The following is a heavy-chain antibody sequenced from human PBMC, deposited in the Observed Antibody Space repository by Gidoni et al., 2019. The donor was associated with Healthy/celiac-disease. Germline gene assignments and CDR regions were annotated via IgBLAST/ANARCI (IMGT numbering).Heavy chain of an antibody. V-gene: IGHV4-34*01. CDR1: GGSFSGYY. D-gene: IGHD6-6*01. Sequence: QVQLQQWGAGLLKPSETLSLTCAVYGGSFSGYYWSWIRQPPGKGLEWIGEINHSGSTNYNPSLKSRVTISVDTSKNQFSLKLSSVTAADTAVYYCARQSIAARRALYYFDYWGQGTLVTVSS. J-gene: IGHJ4*02. CDR2: INHSGST. CDR3: ARQSIAARRALYYFDY.